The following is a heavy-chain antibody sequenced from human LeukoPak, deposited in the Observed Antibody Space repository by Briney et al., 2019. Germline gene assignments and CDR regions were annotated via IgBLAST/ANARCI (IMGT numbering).Heavy chain of an antibody. Sequence: GGSLRLSCAASGFTFSSYAMSWVRQAPGKGLEWVSAISGSGGSTYYADSVKGRFTISRDNSKNTLYLQMNSLRAEDTAVYYCAKDLFGSGSYLRTVEGTFIFWGQGTLVTVSS. CDR1: GFTFSSYA. CDR3: AKDLFGSGSYLRTVEGTFIF. V-gene: IGHV3-23*01. CDR2: ISGSGGST. D-gene: IGHD3-10*01. J-gene: IGHJ4*02.